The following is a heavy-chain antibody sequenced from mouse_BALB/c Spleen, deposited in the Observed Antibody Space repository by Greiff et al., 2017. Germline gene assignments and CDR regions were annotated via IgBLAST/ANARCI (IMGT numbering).Heavy chain of an antibody. CDR3: ARDPSYGNYGDYYAMDY. CDR1: GFSLTSYG. J-gene: IGHJ4*01. Sequence: VKLMESGPGLVAPSQSLSITCTVSGFSLTSYGVHWVRQPPGKGLEWLGVIWAGGSTNYNSALMSRLSISKDNSKSQVFLKMNSLQTDDTAMYYCARDPSYGNYGDYYAMDYWGQGTSVTVSS. CDR2: IWAGGST. V-gene: IGHV2-9*02. D-gene: IGHD2-10*01.